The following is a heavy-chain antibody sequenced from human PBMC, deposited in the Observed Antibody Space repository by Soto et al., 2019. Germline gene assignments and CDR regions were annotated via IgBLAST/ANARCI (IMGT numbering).Heavy chain of an antibody. V-gene: IGHV1-18*01. J-gene: IGHJ4*02. Sequence: QVQLVQSGAEVKKPGASVKVSCKAPGYIFPSSTISWVRQAPGQGLEWMGWISAYNGNIKDAQKFQGRFTMTTDTSTSTAYMELRSLTSDDTATYYCAIANYGDNDYWGQGTQVTVSS. CDR2: ISAYNGNI. CDR1: GYIFPSST. CDR3: AIANYGDNDY. D-gene: IGHD4-17*01.